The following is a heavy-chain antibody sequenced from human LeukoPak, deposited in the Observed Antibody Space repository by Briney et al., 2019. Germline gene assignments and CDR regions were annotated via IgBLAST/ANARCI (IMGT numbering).Heavy chain of an antibody. CDR1: GFTFSSYW. CDR3: ARELVVGATISTDAFDI. Sequence: QPGGSLRLSCAASGFTFSSYWMSWVRQAPGKGLEWVANIKQDGSEKYYADSVKGRFTISRDNAKNSLYLQMNSLRAEDTAVYYCARELVVGATISTDAFDIWGQGTMVTVSS. D-gene: IGHD1-26*01. J-gene: IGHJ3*02. CDR2: IKQDGSEK. V-gene: IGHV3-7*01.